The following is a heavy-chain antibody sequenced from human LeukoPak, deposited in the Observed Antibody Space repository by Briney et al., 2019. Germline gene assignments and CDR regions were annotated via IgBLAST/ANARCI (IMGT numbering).Heavy chain of an antibody. J-gene: IGHJ4*02. CDR3: ARDPGYCSSTSCYDLDY. CDR2: IIPIFGTA. Sequence: GASVEVSCKASGGTFSSYAISWVRQAPGQGLEWMGGIIPIFGTANYAQKFQGRVTITADESTSTAYMELSSLRSEDTAVYYCARDPGYCSSTSCYDLDYWGQGTLVTVSS. V-gene: IGHV1-69*13. CDR1: GGTFSSYA. D-gene: IGHD2-2*03.